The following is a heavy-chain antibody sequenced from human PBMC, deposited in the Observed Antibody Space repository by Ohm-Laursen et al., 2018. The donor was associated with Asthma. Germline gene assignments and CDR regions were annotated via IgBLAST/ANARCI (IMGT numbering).Heavy chain of an antibody. CDR3: AKDSSEVVAADEY. J-gene: IGHJ4*02. Sequence: SLRLSCAASGFTFSRNAMSWVRQAPGKGLEWVSAIDGSGGRTYYADSVKGRFTISRDNPRNTLYLQMNSLRAEDTAVYYCAKDSSEVVAADEYWGQGTLVTVSS. V-gene: IGHV3-23*01. CDR2: IDGSGGRT. D-gene: IGHD2-15*01. CDR1: GFTFSRNA.